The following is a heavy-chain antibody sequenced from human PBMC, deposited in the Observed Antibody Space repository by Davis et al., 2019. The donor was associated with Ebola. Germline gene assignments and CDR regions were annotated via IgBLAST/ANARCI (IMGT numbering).Heavy chain of an antibody. CDR1: GFTFSSYG. CDR3: AKAQYRGDTGGDYYYTMDV. D-gene: IGHD1-26*01. J-gene: IGHJ6*01. CDR2: ISYDGRNE. Sequence: SCAASGFTFSSYGIHWVRQAPGKGLEWVATISYDGRNEYYADYVKGRFTISRDNSKNTVYLQMSNLRPEDTALYYCAKAQYRGDTGGDYYYTMDVWGQGTTVTVSS. V-gene: IGHV3-30*18.